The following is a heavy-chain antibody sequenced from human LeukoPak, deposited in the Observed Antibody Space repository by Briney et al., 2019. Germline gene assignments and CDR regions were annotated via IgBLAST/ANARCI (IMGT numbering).Heavy chain of an antibody. CDR1: GFTFSSYA. CDR2: ISYDGSNK. CDR3: ARAASRMGGDYFDY. D-gene: IGHD3-16*01. Sequence: PGGSLRLSCAASGFTFSSYAMHWVRQAPGKGLEWVAVISYDGSNKYYADSVKGRFTISRDNSKNTLYLQMNSLRAEDTAVYYCARAASRMGGDYFDYWGQGTLVTVSS. J-gene: IGHJ4*02. V-gene: IGHV3-30-3*01.